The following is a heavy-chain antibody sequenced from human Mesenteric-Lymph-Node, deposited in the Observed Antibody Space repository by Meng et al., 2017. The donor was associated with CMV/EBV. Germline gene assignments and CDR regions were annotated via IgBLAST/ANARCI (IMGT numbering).Heavy chain of an antibody. J-gene: IGHJ4*02. CDR2: TYYRSKWYN. Sequence: ISGDSVSSDSATWNWIRQSASRGLEWLGRTYYRSKWYNDYALSVKSRVIINPDTSKNQFSLQLSSVTPEDTAVYYCARVANWGAIDYWGQGTLVTVSS. V-gene: IGHV6-1*01. CDR1: GDSVSSDSAT. CDR3: ARVANWGAIDY. D-gene: IGHD7-27*01.